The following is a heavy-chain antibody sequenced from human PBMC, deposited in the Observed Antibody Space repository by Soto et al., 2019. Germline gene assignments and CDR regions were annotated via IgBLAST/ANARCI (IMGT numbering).Heavy chain of an antibody. CDR1: GSTFSRYA. D-gene: IGHD3-16*01. CDR2: ISYDGSNK. J-gene: IGHJ4*02. Sequence: QGELVESGGGVVQPGRSLRLSCAASGSTFSRYAMHWVRQAPGKGLEWVAVISYDGSNKYYADSVKGRFTISRDNSKNTLYLQMNSLRAEDTAVYYCASGMGSYGLFDYWGQGTLVTVSS. V-gene: IGHV3-30-3*01. CDR3: ASGMGSYGLFDY.